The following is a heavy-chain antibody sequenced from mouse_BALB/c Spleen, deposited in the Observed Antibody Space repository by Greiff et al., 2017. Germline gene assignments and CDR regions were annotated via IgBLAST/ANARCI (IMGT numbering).Heavy chain of an antibody. J-gene: IGHJ3*01. V-gene: IGHV3-2*02. CDR2: ISYSGST. CDR1: GYSITSDYA. Sequence: EVHLVESGPGLVKPSQSLSLTCTVTGYSITSDYAWNWIRQFPGNKLEWMGYISYSGSTSYNPSLKSRISITRDTSKNQFFLQLNSVTTEDTATYYCARDYERFAYWGQGTLVTVSA. CDR3: ARDYERFAY. D-gene: IGHD2-4*01.